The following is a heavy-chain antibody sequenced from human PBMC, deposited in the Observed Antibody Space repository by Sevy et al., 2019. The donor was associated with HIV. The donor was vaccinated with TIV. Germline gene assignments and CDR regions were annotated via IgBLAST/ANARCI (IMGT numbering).Heavy chain of an antibody. CDR2: IYSDGRT. CDR3: TREDIVLGEDNYYGMDV. Sequence: GGCLRLSCVVSGFSVSSNYMIWVRQAPGKGLEWVSNIYSDGRTYYADSVRGRFTISRDTSKNTVYLEMKSLRAEDTAMYYCTREDIVLGEDNYYGMDVWGHGTTVTVSS. D-gene: IGHD2-15*01. V-gene: IGHV3-53*01. CDR1: GFSVSSNY. J-gene: IGHJ6*02.